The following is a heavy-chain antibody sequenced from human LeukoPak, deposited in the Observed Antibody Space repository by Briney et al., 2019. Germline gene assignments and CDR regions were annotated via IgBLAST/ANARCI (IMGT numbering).Heavy chain of an antibody. CDR1: GFTFSNAW. V-gene: IGHV3-15*01. D-gene: IGHD6-13*01. J-gene: IGHJ4*02. CDR3: TTDVLPIAAAGDPFDY. Sequence: GGYLRLSCAASGFTFSNAWMSWVRQAPGKGLEWVGRIKSKTDGGTTDYAAPVKGRFTISRDDSKNTLYLQMNSLKTEDTAVYYCTTDVLPIAAAGDPFDYWGQGTLVTVSS. CDR2: IKSKTDGGTT.